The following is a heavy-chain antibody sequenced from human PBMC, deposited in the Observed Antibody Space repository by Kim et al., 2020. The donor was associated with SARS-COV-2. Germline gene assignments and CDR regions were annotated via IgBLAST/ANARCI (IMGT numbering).Heavy chain of an antibody. CDR2: ISWSSGSI. D-gene: IGHD6-19*01. Sequence: GGSLRLSCAASGFTFGDYAMHWVRQAPGKGLEWVSGISWSSGSIDYADSVKGRYADSVKGRFTISRDNAKNSLYPQMNSLRAEDTALYYCAKEYSSGWDNYYYYGMDVWGQGTTVTVSS. J-gene: IGHJ6*02. CDR1: GFTFGDYA. V-gene: IGHV3-9*01. CDR3: AKEYSSGWDNYYYYGMDV.